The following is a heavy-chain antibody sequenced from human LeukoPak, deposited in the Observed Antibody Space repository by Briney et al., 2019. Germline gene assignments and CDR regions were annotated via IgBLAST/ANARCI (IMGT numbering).Heavy chain of an antibody. V-gene: IGHV2-70*01. D-gene: IGHD2-15*01. CDR1: GISFSSSGIC. CDR3: ARMGGGCYSDLYYIVN. CDR2: IDWDDDK. J-gene: IGHJ4*02. Sequence: SGPTLVKPTQTLTLTCTISGISFSSSGICVSWIRQPPGKALVWLATIDWDDDKYYSTSLKTRLTTSKDTSKNKMLLTRTNMDPVDTATYYCARMGGGCYSDLYYIVNWGQGTLCTVS.